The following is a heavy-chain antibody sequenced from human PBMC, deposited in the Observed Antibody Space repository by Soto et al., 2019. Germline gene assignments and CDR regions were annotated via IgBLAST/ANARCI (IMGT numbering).Heavy chain of an antibody. CDR2: ISNGGTIT. V-gene: IGHV3-23*01. CDR1: GFPFSTYG. CDR3: AKGGREPSWSEGY. Sequence: EVQLFQSGGGLVQPGGSLRLSCSASGFPFSTYGMSWVRQAQRKGLEWVSSISNGGTITYYADSVKGRRTISRDNSKNTVYLQRDSLGADDTAVYYCAKGGREPSWSEGYWGQGTLVIVSS. D-gene: IGHD6-13*01. J-gene: IGHJ4*02.